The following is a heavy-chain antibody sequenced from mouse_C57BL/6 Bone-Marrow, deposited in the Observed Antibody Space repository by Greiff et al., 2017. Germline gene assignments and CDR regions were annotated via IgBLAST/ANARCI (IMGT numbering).Heavy chain of an antibody. V-gene: IGHV1-4*01. CDR1: GYTFTSYT. D-gene: IGHD2-1*01. J-gene: IGHJ4*01. CDR2: LNPSSGYT. Sequence: QVQLQQSGAELARPGASVKMSCKASGYTFTSYTMHWVKQRPGQGLEWIGYLNPSSGYTKYNQKFKDKATLTADKSSSTAYMQLSSLTSEDSAVYYCARSFYFYAMDYWGQGTSVTVSS. CDR3: ARSFYFYAMDY.